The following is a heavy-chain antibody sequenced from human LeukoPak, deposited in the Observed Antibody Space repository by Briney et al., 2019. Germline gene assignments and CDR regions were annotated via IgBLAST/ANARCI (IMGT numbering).Heavy chain of an antibody. CDR3: ATNKDWAEAD. J-gene: IGHJ4*02. D-gene: IGHD3/OR15-3a*01. V-gene: IGHV4-59*03. Sequence: KPSETLSHTCSVSDGSIRTYYWSWIRQSPGQGLEWIGNIYYRGDINYNPSLKSRVIISIDTSKNQFSLKVTSLTAADTAVYYCATNKDWAEADWGQGTLVIVSS. CDR2: IYYRGDI. CDR1: DGSIRTYY.